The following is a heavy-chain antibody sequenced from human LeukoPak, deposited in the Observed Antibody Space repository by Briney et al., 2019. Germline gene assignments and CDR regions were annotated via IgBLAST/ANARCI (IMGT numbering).Heavy chain of an antibody. D-gene: IGHD6-13*01. CDR3: ARAIWVSGSWYGDAFDI. J-gene: IGHJ3*02. V-gene: IGHV4-34*01. CDR2: INHSGST. CDR1: GGSFSGYY. Sequence: SETLSLTCAVYGGSFSGYYWSWIRQPPGKGLEWIGEINHSGSTNYNPSLKSRVTVSVDTSENQFSLKLSSVTAADTAVYYCARAIWVSGSWYGDAFDIWGQGTMVTVSS.